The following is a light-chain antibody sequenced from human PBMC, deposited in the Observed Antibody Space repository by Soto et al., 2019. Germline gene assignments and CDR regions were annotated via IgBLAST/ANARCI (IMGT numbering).Light chain of an antibody. CDR2: DAS. V-gene: IGKV3-15*01. J-gene: IGKJ5*01. CDR1: QTVTSN. CDR3: QQYNSWPPIT. Sequence: EILLTQSPVTLSLSPGQRATLSCRASQTVTSNYLAWYQQKPGQAPRLLIYDASTRATGIPDRFSGGGSGTEFTLTISSLQSEDFVVYYCQQYNSWPPITFGQGTRLENK.